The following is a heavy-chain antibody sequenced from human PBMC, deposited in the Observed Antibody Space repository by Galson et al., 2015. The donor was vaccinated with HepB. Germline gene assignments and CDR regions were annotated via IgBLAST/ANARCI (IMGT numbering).Heavy chain of an antibody. CDR3: ATLGSVDY. J-gene: IGHJ4*02. CDR1: RFTLSRHW. D-gene: IGHD6-19*01. Sequence: SLRLSCAASRFTLSRHWMHWVRQAPGKGLVWVSRINLDGSGTIYADSVKGRFTISRDNAKNTLYLQMNSLRAEDAAVYYCATLGSVDYWGQGTLVTVSS. CDR2: INLDGSGT. V-gene: IGHV3-74*01.